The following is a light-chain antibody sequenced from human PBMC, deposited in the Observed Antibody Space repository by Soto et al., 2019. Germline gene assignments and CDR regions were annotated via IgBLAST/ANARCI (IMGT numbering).Light chain of an antibody. V-gene: IGLV2-11*01. Sequence: QSVLTQPRSVSGSPGQSVTMSCTGTISDVGGYNYVSWYQQHPGKAPKLIIYDVNKRPSGVPDRFSGSKPGNTASLTISGLQAEDEADYYCCSHAGSYTWVFGGGTKLTVL. CDR1: ISDVGGYNY. J-gene: IGLJ3*02. CDR2: DVN. CDR3: CSHAGSYTWV.